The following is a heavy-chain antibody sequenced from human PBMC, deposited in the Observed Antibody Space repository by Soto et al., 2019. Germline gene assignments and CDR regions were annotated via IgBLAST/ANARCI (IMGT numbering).Heavy chain of an antibody. V-gene: IGHV3-48*01. CDR2: ISSSSSTI. D-gene: IGHD2-15*01. CDR1: GFTFSSYS. Sequence: GGSLRLSCAASGFTFSSYSMNWVRQAPGKGLEWVSYISSSSSTIYYADSVKGRLTISRDNAKNSLYLQMNSLRAEDTAVYYWARDSGTDCSGGSCYDPFDYWGQGTLVTVSS. J-gene: IGHJ4*02. CDR3: ARDSGTDCSGGSCYDPFDY.